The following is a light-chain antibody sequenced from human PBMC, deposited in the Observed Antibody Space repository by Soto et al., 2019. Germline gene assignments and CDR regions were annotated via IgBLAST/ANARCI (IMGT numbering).Light chain of an antibody. Sequence: QSVLTQPPSLSGAPGQWVTISCTGNSSNIGAGYDVHWYQQLPGTAPKLLIFANSNRPSGVPGRFSGSKSGTSASLAITGLQSEDEADYYCQSYDSSLSGSWVFGGGTKLTVL. CDR2: ANS. V-gene: IGLV1-40*01. CDR3: QSYDSSLSGSWV. J-gene: IGLJ3*02. CDR1: SSNIGAGYD.